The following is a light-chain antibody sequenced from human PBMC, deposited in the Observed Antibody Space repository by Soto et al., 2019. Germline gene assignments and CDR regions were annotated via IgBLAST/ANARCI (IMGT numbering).Light chain of an antibody. J-gene: IGLJ1*01. V-gene: IGLV2-8*01. CDR1: SSDIGTYDY. Sequence: QSALTQPPSASGSPGQSVTISCTGTSSDIGTYDYVSWYQHLPDKAPKLIIYEVSKRPSGVPDRFSGSKSGNTASLTDSGLQAEDEGDYYCSSYAGSNNFGVFGTGTKLTLL. CDR2: EVS. CDR3: SSYAGSNNFGV.